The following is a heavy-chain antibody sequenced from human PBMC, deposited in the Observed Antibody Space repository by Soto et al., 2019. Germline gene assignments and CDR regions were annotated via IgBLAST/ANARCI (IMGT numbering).Heavy chain of an antibody. CDR1: GDSITTGGHY. CDR3: ARLSGSYPETNAFDI. V-gene: IGHV4-30-2*01. J-gene: IGHJ3*02. Sequence: SETLSLTCAVSGDSITTGGHYWSWIRQPPGKGLEWNGYIYHSGSTFYNPSLKSRVTISEDRSKNHFSLQLTSVTAADTAVYYCARLSGSYPETNAFDIWGQGTMVTVSS. CDR2: IYHSGST. D-gene: IGHD1-26*01.